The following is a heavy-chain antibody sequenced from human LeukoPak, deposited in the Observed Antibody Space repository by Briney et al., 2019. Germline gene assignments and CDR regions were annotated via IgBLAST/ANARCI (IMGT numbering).Heavy chain of an antibody. J-gene: IGHJ4*02. CDR1: GFTFSSYG. D-gene: IGHD2-15*01. V-gene: IGHV3-7*01. Sequence: PGGSLRLSCAASGFTFSSYGMHWVRQAPGKGLEWVANIKQDGSEKYYVDSVKGRFTISRDNAKNSLYLQMNSLRAEDTAVYYCAREGGRYCSGGSCYIDYWGQGTLVTVSS. CDR3: AREGGRYCSGGSCYIDY. CDR2: IKQDGSEK.